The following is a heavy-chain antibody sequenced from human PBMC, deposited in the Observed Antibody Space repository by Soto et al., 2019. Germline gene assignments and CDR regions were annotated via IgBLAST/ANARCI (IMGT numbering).Heavy chain of an antibody. D-gene: IGHD2-2*01. CDR2: ISSSGSTI. J-gene: IGHJ4*02. V-gene: IGHV3-11*01. CDR1: GFTFSDYY. CDR3: ARALGYCSSTSCYAANYFDY. Sequence: GGSLRLSCAASGFTFSDYYMSWIRQAPGKGLEWVSYISSSGSTIYYADSVKGRFTISRDNAKNSLYLQMNSLRAEDTAVYYCARALGYCSSTSCYAANYFDYWGQGTLVTVSS.